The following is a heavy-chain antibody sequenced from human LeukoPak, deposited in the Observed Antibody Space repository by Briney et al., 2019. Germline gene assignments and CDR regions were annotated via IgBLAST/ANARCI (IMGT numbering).Heavy chain of an antibody. CDR1: GFTFSAYA. Sequence: GGSLRLSCAASGFTFSAYAMAWVRRPPGRGLEWVSTMALSGGPTHYADAVEGRFTISRDDSKSTLYLHINNLRAEDTAVYYCARDFSLVVGASDSWGKGTLVPVSS. J-gene: IGHJ5*02. CDR2: MALSGGPT. V-gene: IGHV3-23*01. CDR3: ARDFSLVVGASDS. D-gene: IGHD1-26*01.